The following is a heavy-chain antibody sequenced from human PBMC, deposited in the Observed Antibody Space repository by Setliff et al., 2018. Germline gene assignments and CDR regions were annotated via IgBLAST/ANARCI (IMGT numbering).Heavy chain of an antibody. D-gene: IGHD1-1*01. V-gene: IGHV3-23*03. Sequence: GESLKISCAASGFTFSSYAMSWVRQAPGKGLEWVSVIYSGGSSTYYADSVKGRFTISRDNSKNTLYLQMNSLRAEDTAVYYCAKRGGTHSYYYYMDVWGKGTTVTVSS. CDR2: IYSGGSST. J-gene: IGHJ6*03. CDR3: AKRGGTHSYYYYMDV. CDR1: GFTFSSYA.